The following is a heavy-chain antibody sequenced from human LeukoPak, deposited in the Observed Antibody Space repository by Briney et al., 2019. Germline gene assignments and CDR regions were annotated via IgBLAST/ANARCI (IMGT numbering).Heavy chain of an antibody. CDR3: AKDHLPGIVVADRDY. Sequence: PGGSLRLSCAASGFTFDDYGMNWVRQAPGKGLEWVSSISSSGSYIYYADSVKGRFTISRDDAKNSLSLQMNSLRAEDTALYYCAKDHLPGIVVADRDYWGQGTLVTVSS. CDR2: ISSSGSYI. D-gene: IGHD6-19*01. V-gene: IGHV3-21*04. CDR1: GFTFDDYG. J-gene: IGHJ4*02.